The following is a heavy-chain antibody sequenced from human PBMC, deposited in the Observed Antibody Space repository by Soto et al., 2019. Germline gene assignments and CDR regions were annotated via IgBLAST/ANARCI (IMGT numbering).Heavy chain of an antibody. D-gene: IGHD6-13*01. V-gene: IGHV1-46*01. CDR3: ASSIAAAGSSFGN. Sequence: QVQLVQSGAEVKKPGASVKVSCKASGYTFTSYYMHWVRQAPGQGLEWMGIINPSGGSTSYAQKFQGRVTMTRDTSTSTVYMELSSLSSEDAAVYYCASSIAAAGSSFGNWGQGTLVTVSS. J-gene: IGHJ4*02. CDR1: GYTFTSYY. CDR2: INPSGGST.